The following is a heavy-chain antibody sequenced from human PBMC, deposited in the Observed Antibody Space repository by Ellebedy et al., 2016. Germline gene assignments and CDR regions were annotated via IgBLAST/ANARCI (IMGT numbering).Heavy chain of an antibody. J-gene: IGHJ3*02. CDR3: ARVVSEDAFDI. Sequence: GESLKISXAASGFTFSSYWMSWVRQAPGKGLEWVANIKQDGSEKYYVDSVKGRFTISRDNAKNSLYLQMNSLRAEDTAVYYCARVVSEDAFDIWGQGTMVTVSS. V-gene: IGHV3-7*01. D-gene: IGHD1-26*01. CDR1: GFTFSSYW. CDR2: IKQDGSEK.